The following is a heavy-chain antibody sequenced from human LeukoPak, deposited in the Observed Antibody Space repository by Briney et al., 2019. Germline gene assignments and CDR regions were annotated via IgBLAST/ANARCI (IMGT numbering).Heavy chain of an antibody. V-gene: IGHV3-66*01. J-gene: IGHJ4*02. CDR1: GFTFSSYA. D-gene: IGHD6-13*01. Sequence: HPGGSLRLSCAASGFTFSSYAMSWVRQAPGKGLEWVSVIYSGDNTFYADSVKGRLTISRDNSKNTLYLQMNSLRVEDTAVYYCARDQGAAAGNWGQGTLVTVSS. CDR3: ARDQGAAAGN. CDR2: IYSGDNT.